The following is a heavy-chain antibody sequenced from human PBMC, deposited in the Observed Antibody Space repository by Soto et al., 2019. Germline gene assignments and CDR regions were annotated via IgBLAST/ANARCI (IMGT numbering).Heavy chain of an antibody. CDR2: IYYSGS. V-gene: IGHV4-39*01. CDR1: GGYISSGSFY. CDR3: ARHPTNYDILTGYSPGFNWFDP. J-gene: IGHJ5*02. D-gene: IGHD3-9*01. Sequence: SETLSLTCTVSGGYISSGSFYWGWIRQPPGKGLEWIGSIYYSGSYNPSLKSRVTISVDTSRNQFSLKLSSVTAADTAVYYCARHPTNYDILTGYSPGFNWFDPWGQGTLVTVSS.